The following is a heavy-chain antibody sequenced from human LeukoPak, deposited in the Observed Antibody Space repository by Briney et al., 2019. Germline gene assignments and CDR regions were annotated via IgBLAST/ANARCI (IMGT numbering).Heavy chain of an antibody. Sequence: PGGSLRLSCAASGFRFSSFAMSWVRQAPGKGLEWVSAISGGGYNTYYADSVKGRFTISRDNSKNTLYLEMNSLRAEDTAVYFCAKENRDTGTTTFDYRGQGTLVTVSS. V-gene: IGHV3-23*01. J-gene: IGHJ4*02. CDR3: AKENRDTGTTTFDY. CDR1: GFRFSSFA. CDR2: ISGGGYNT. D-gene: IGHD1-1*01.